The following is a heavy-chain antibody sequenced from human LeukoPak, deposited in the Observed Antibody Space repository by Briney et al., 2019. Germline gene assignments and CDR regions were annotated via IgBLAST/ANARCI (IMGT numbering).Heavy chain of an antibody. J-gene: IGHJ4*02. CDR2: IRPDGSEK. CDR3: VAGYCGSASRYAFDY. V-gene: IGHV3-7*01. CDR1: GFTFNSYW. Sequence: GGSLRLSCAASGFTFNSYWMSWVRQAPGKGLEWLANIRPDGSEKWYVDSVKGRFTTSRDNAKNSLYLQMNSLRAEDTAVYYCVAGYCGSASRYAFDYWGQGTLVTVSS. D-gene: IGHD2-2*01.